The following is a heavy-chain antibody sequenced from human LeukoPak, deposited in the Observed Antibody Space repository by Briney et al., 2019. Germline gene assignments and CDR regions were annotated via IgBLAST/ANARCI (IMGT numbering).Heavy chain of an antibody. J-gene: IGHJ3*02. CDR2: ISSSGSTI. CDR1: GFTLSDYY. CDR3: ARGGFFIAARPHDAFDI. D-gene: IGHD6-6*01. Sequence: GGSLRLSCAASGFTLSDYYMSWIRQAPGKGLEWVSYISSSGSTIYYADSVKGRFTISRDNAKNSLYLQMNSLRAEDTAVYYCARGGFFIAARPHDAFDIWGQGTMVTVSS. V-gene: IGHV3-11*01.